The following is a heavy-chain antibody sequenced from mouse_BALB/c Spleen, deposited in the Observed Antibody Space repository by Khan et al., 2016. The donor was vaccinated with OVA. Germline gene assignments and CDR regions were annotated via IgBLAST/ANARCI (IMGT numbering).Heavy chain of an antibody. CDR1: GYTFKNHG. CDR3: ARPPFFSYVMVY. V-gene: IGHV9-3-1*01. J-gene: IGHJ4*01. CDR2: INTYTGEP. Sequence: QIQLVQSGPELKKPGETVKISCKASGYTFKNHGMNWVKQAPGQGLKWMGWINTYTGEPTYVEDFKGRFAFSLETTASTAYLQINTLKNEDTATDFGARPPFFSYVMVYWGQGTSVTVSS.